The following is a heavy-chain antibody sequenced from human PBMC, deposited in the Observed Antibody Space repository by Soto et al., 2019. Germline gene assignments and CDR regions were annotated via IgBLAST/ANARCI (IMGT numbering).Heavy chain of an antibody. CDR3: ARDAPPPELRFLEWHNYDYNGMDV. V-gene: IGHV1-18*01. CDR2: ISCYNGKT. CDR1: GYSFTAYG. J-gene: IGHJ6*02. D-gene: IGHD3-3*01. Sequence: QVQVVQSGDEVKETGASVRVSCKTSGYSFTAYGISWVRQAPGQGLEWMGWISCYNGKTKYAQKVQGRVTMTTDTXTXTAYXXXXXXXSDDTAIYYCARDAPPPELRFLEWHNYDYNGMDVWGQGTTVTVSS.